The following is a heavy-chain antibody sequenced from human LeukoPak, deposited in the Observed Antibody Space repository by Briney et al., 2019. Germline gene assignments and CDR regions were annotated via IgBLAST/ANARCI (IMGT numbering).Heavy chain of an antibody. Sequence: SETLSLTCAVYGGSFSGYYWSWIRQPPGKGLEWIGEINHSGSTNYNPSLKSRVTISVDTSKNQFSLKLSSVTAADTAVYYCARGLYHYVWGSRWFGPWGQGTLVTVSS. D-gene: IGHD3-16*01. V-gene: IGHV4-34*01. CDR2: INHSGST. CDR1: GGSFSGYY. CDR3: ARGLYHYVWGSRWFGP. J-gene: IGHJ5*02.